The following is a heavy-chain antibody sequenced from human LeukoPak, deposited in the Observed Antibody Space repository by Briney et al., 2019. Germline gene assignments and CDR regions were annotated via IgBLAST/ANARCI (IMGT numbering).Heavy chain of an antibody. J-gene: IGHJ5*02. CDR2: FYYSWCH. Sequence: SSETLSLTCTVSGDSISSYYWNWLRQPPGRAREGFGYFYYSWCHNFNPSLKRRVTIFVEASKNQFSLKVGSVTAGDKGVCLCARGESSVSNWLEPWGQGTLVTVSS. V-gene: IGHV4-59*13. CDR3: ARGESSVSNWLEP. CDR1: GDSISSYY. D-gene: IGHD3-22*01.